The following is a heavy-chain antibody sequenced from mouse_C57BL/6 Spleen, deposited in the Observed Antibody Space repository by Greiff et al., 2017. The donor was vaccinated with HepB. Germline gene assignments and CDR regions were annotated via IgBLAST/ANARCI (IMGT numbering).Heavy chain of an antibody. V-gene: IGHV1-4*01. J-gene: IGHJ1*03. D-gene: IGHD2-4*01. CDR1: GYTFTSYT. Sequence: VQLQQSGAELARPGASVKMSCKASGYTFTSYTMHWVKQRPGQGLEWIGYINPSSGYTKYNQKFKDKATLTADKSSSTAYMQLSSLKSEDSAVYYCARDDYDNWYFDVWGTGTTVTVSS. CDR2: INPSSGYT. CDR3: ARDDYDNWYFDV.